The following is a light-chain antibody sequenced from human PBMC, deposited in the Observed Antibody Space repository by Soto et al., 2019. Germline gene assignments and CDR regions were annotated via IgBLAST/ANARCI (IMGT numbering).Light chain of an antibody. CDR3: SSYTRSRTYV. J-gene: IGLJ1*01. CDR2: DVS. Sequence: QSVLTQPASVSGSPGQSITISCTGTSSDVGNYNYVSWYQQHPGKAPKLMIHDVSNRPSGVSNRFSGSKSGNTASLTISGLQAEDDADYYCSSYTRSRTYVFGTGTKVPVL. V-gene: IGLV2-14*01. CDR1: SSDVGNYNY.